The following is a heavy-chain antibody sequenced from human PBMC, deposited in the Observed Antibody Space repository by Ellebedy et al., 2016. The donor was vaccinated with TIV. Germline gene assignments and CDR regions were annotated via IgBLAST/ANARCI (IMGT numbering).Heavy chain of an antibody. CDR2: IYYSGST. Sequence: SETLSLTCTVSGGSISSSSYYWGWIRQPPGKGLEWIGSIYYSGSTYYNPSLKSRVTISVDTSKNQFSLKLSSLTAADTAVYYFARSGGRLLWFGELLKGSAYYYGMDVWGQGTTVTVSS. J-gene: IGHJ6*02. V-gene: IGHV4-39*01. CDR3: ARSGGRLLWFGELLKGSAYYYGMDV. CDR1: GGSISSSSYY. D-gene: IGHD3-10*01.